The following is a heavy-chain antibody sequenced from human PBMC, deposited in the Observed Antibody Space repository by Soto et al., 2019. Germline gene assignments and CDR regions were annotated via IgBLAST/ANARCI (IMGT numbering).Heavy chain of an antibody. J-gene: IGHJ4*02. CDR1: GASISSDYYY. V-gene: IGHV4-39*01. D-gene: IGHD3-22*01. CDR2: INYRGST. CDR3: ARHRPSRYYVTSGYFPDY. Sequence: PSETLSLTCTVSGASISSDYYYWGWIRQTPGKGLEWIGIINYRGSTYHSPSLNSRVTISVDTSKNQFSVRLTSVTAADTAVYYCARHRPSRYYVTSGYFPDYWGQGALVTVSS.